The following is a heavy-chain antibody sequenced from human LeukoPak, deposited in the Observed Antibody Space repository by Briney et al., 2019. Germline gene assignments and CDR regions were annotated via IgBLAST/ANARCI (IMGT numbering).Heavy chain of an antibody. V-gene: IGHV4-30-4*01. Sequence: SETLSLTCTVSGGSISSYYWSWIRQPPGKGLEWIGYIHDSGSTYYTPSLKSRIAISVDRSENQISLKLSSVTAADTAVYYCARALGPEIDYWGQGTLVIVSS. D-gene: IGHD1-14*01. J-gene: IGHJ4*02. CDR3: ARALGPEIDY. CDR2: IHDSGST. CDR1: GGSISSYY.